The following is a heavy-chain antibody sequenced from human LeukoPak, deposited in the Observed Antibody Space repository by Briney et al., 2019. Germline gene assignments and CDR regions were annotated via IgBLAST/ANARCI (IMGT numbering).Heavy chain of an antibody. CDR2: INSDGSST. CDR1: GFTFSSYW. D-gene: IGHD2-15*01. V-gene: IGHV3-74*01. Sequence: GGSLRLSCAASGFTFSSYWMHWVRQAPGKGPVWVSRINSDGSSTRYADSVTGRFTISRDNAKNTVYLQMNSLRAEDTAVYYCAKVLGGLWPGIDYWGQGTLVTVSS. J-gene: IGHJ4*02. CDR3: AKVLGGLWPGIDY.